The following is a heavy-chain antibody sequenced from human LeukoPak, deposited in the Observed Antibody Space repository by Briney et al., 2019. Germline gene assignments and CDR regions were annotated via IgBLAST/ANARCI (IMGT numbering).Heavy chain of an antibody. Sequence: ASVKVSCKASGYTFTNNAMNWVRQAPGQGLEWMGWINTNIGRPTYAQGFTGRFVFSLDTSVNTPYLQISSLKAEDTAVYYCARSDSSGWFDYWGQGTLVTVSS. J-gene: IGHJ4*02. CDR3: ARSDSSGWFDY. CDR2: INTNIGRP. CDR1: GYTFTNNA. D-gene: IGHD6-19*01. V-gene: IGHV7-4-1*02.